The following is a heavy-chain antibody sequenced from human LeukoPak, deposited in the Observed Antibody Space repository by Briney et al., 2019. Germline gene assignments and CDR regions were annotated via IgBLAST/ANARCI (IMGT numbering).Heavy chain of an antibody. J-gene: IGHJ6*03. V-gene: IGHV3-21*01. CDR3: AREAGIAAAGVGAPHMDV. Sequence: PGGSLRLSCAASGFTFSSYSMNWVRQAPGKGLEWVSSISSSSSYIYYADSVKGRFTISRDNAKNSLYLQMNSLRAEDTAVYYCAREAGIAAAGVGAPHMDVWGKGTTVTVSS. D-gene: IGHD6-13*01. CDR1: GFTFSSYS. CDR2: ISSSSSYI.